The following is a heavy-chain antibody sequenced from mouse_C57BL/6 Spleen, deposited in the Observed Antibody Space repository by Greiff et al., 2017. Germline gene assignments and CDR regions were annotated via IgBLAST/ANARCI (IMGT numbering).Heavy chain of an antibody. CDR3: ARDYDYEGAMDY. V-gene: IGHV5-17*01. CDR1: GFTFSDYG. Sequence: EVKLVESGGGLVKPGGSLKLSCAASGFTFSDYGMHWVRQAPEKGLEWVAYISSGSSTIYYADTVKGRFTISRDNAKNTLFLQMTSLRSEDTAMYYCARDYDYEGAMDYWGQGTSVTVSS. D-gene: IGHD2-4*01. CDR2: ISSGSSTI. J-gene: IGHJ4*01.